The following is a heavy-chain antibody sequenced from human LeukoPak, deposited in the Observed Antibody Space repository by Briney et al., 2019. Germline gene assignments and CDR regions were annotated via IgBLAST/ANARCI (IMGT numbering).Heavy chain of an antibody. CDR1: GYTFTGYY. CDR3: ARDAYGDYSWERGTGSYFDY. D-gene: IGHD4-17*01. CDR2: INPNSGGT. Sequence: ASVKVSCKASGYTFTGYYMHWVRQAPGQGLEWMGWINPNSGGTNYAQKLQGRVTMTTDTSTSTAYMELRSLRSDDTAVYYCARDAYGDYSWERGTGSYFDYWGQGTLVTVSS. J-gene: IGHJ4*02. V-gene: IGHV1-2*02.